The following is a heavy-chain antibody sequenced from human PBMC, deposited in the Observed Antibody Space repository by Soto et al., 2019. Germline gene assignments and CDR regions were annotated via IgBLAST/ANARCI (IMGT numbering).Heavy chain of an antibody. CDR3: TRQGGPAAIGYYYYYMDV. V-gene: IGHV3-23*01. CDR1: GFTFSSYA. CDR2: ISGSGGST. J-gene: IGHJ6*03. Sequence: GGSLRLSCAASGFTFSSYAMSWVRQAPGKGLEWVSAISGSGGSTYYADSVKGRFTISRDNSKNTLYLQMNSLRAEDTAVYYCTRQGGPAAIGYYYYYMDVWGKGTTVTVSS. D-gene: IGHD2-2*01.